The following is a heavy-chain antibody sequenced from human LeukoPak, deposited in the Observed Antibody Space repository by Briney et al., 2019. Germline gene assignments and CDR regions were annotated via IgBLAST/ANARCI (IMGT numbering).Heavy chain of an antibody. J-gene: IGHJ5*02. V-gene: IGHV3-74*01. CDR1: GFTVSSNY. Sequence: GGSLRLSCAASGFTVSSNYMSWVRQAPGKGLVWVSHISGDGSITNYADSVKGRFTISRDNAKNTVYLHMNSLRAEDTAVYYCARDRAGYCSGGSCPWGQGTLVTVSS. CDR3: ARDRAGYCSGGSCP. D-gene: IGHD2-15*01. CDR2: ISGDGSIT.